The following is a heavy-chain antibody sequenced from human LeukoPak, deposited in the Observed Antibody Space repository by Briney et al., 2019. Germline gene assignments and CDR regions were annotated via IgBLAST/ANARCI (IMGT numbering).Heavy chain of an antibody. D-gene: IGHD3-9*01. CDR2: ISAYNGNT. CDR3: ARMGPDVLRYFDWFPFVDN. Sequence: GASVKVSCKASGYTFTSYGISWVRQAPGQGLEWMGWISAYNGNTNYAQKLQGRVTMTTDTSTSTAYMELRSLRSDDTAVYYCARMGPDVLRYFDWFPFVDNWGQGTLVTVSS. J-gene: IGHJ4*02. V-gene: IGHV1-18*01. CDR1: GYTFTSYG.